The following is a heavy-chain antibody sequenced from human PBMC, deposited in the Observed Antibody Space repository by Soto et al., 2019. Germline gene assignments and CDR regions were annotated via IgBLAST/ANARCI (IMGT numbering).Heavy chain of an antibody. V-gene: IGHV4-59*01. Sequence: QVQLQESGPGLVKPSETLSLTCTVSGGSISSYYWSWIRQPPGKGLEWIGYIYYSGSTNNNPSLKSRVTISVDTSKNQFSLKLSSVTAADTAVYYCARGSQESDYWGQGTLVTVSS. CDR3: ARGSQESDY. CDR2: IYYSGST. CDR1: GGSISSYY. J-gene: IGHJ4*02.